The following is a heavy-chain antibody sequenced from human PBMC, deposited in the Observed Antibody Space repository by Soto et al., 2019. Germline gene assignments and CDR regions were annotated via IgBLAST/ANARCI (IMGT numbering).Heavy chain of an antibody. CDR1: GGTSSSYA. Sequence: ASVKVSCKASGGTSSSYAISWVRQAPGQGLEWMGGIIPIFGTANYAQKFQGRVTITADESTSTAYMELSSLRSEDTAVYYCARRDITGTLGLGWFDPWGQGTLVTVS. CDR3: ARRDITGTLGLGWFDP. D-gene: IGHD1-7*01. J-gene: IGHJ5*02. CDR2: IIPIFGTA. V-gene: IGHV1-69*13.